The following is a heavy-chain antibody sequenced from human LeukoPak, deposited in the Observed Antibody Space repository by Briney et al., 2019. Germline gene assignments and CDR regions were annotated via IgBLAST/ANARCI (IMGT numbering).Heavy chain of an antibody. CDR3: ARHESNPYYYGMDV. V-gene: IGHV4-61*01. Sequence: SETLSLTCTVSGGSISSGSYYWSWIRQPPGKGLEWIGYIYYSGSTNYNPSLKSRVTISVDTSKNQFSLKLSSVTAADTAVYYCARHESNPYYYGMDVWGQGTTVTVSS. CDR1: GGSISSGSYY. CDR2: IYYSGST. J-gene: IGHJ6*02.